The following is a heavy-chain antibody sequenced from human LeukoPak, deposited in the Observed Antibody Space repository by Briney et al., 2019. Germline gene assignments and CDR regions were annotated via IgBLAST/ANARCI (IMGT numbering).Heavy chain of an antibody. V-gene: IGHV4-59*08. D-gene: IGHD1-26*01. CDR1: GVSISSYY. CDR2: IYYSGST. Sequence: SETLSLTCTVSGVSISSYYWSWIRQPPGEGLEWIGYIYYSGSTNYNPSLKSRAPISVDTSKNQFSLKLSSVTAADTAVYYCARLGWELGGGFYYFDYWGQGTLVTVSS. CDR3: ARLGWELGGGFYYFDY. J-gene: IGHJ4*02.